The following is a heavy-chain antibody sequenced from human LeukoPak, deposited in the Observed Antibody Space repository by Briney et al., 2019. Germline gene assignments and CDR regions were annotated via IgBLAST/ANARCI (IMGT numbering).Heavy chain of an antibody. CDR1: GFSLSGYA. CDR2: ISGGGDAA. V-gene: IGHV3-23*01. D-gene: IGHD1-26*01. Sequence: GGSLRLSCIASGFSLSGYAMSWVRQAPGKGLEWVSTISGGGDAAYYADSVKGRFTISRDNSKNTLYLQVNSLGAEDTAVYYCAKGGKWDVTPFDYWGQGTLVTVSS. J-gene: IGHJ4*02. CDR3: AKGGKWDVTPFDY.